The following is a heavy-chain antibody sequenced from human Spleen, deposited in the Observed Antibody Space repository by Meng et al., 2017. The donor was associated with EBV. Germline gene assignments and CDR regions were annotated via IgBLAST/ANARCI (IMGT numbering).Heavy chain of an antibody. CDR2: IYYSGST. CDR1: DDYVSSSKYY. J-gene: IGHJ5*02. V-gene: IGHV4-39*07. Sequence: HLQVQESGTGLVRPSETLSLTCSVSDDYVSSSKYYWGWLRQPPGKRLEWIGSIYYSGSTYYNPSFKSRVTISVDTFKNQFSLKLSSVTAADTALYYCAREMKTAAVFDPWGQGSLVTVSS. D-gene: IGHD6-13*01. CDR3: AREMKTAAVFDP.